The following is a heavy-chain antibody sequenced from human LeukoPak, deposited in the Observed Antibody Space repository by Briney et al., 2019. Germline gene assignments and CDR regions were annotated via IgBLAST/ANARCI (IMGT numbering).Heavy chain of an antibody. CDR3: AKLAGQYYFDY. CDR1: AFTFSSYA. Sequence: PGGSLRLSCAASAFTFSSYAMNWVRQAPGKGLEWVSAITGSGGTTYYADSVRGRFTISRDNSKNTLYLQMNSLRAEDTAVYYCAKLAGQYYFDYWGQGTLVTVSS. J-gene: IGHJ4*02. V-gene: IGHV3-23*01. CDR2: ITGSGGTT. D-gene: IGHD6-19*01.